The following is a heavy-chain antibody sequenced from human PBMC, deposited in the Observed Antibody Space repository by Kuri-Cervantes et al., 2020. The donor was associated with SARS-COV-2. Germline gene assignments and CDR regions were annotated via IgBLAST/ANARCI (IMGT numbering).Heavy chain of an antibody. CDR3: ARPGGIVVVPAAMGGAFDI. CDR2: INPNSGGT. V-gene: IGHV1-2*06. D-gene: IGHD2-2*01. CDR1: GYTFTSYA. J-gene: IGHJ3*02. Sequence: ASVKVSCKASGYTFTSYAMHWVRQAPGQRLEWMGRINPNSGGTNYAQKFQGRVTMTRDTSTSTAYVELRSLRSDDTAVYYCARPGGIVVVPAAMGGAFDIWGQGIMVTVSS.